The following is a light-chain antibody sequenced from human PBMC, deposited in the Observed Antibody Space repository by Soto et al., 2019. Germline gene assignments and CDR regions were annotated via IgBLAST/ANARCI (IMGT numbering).Light chain of an antibody. CDR2: DVS. CDR3: SSYTDTRTLV. V-gene: IGLV2-14*01. CDR1: SSDVGVYNY. J-gene: IGLJ2*01. Sequence: QSALTQPASVSGSPGQSITISCTGTSSDVGVYNYVSWYQQHPGKAPKIMIYDVSNRPSGVSNRFSGSKSGNTASLTISGLQAEDEADYYCSSYTDTRTLVFGGGTKLTVL.